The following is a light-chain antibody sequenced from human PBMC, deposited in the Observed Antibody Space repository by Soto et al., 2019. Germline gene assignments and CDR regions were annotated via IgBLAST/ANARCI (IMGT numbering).Light chain of an antibody. CDR2: FAS. CDR1: QSVSNN. V-gene: IGKV3-15*01. J-gene: IGKJ4*01. Sequence: EIVMTQSPATLSVSPGEKATLSCRASQSVSNNLAWYQQKPGQAPRLLIYFASTRATAIPARFSGSGSGTEFTLTISSLQSEDFAVYYCQQYNKWPLTFGGGTKVETK. CDR3: QQYNKWPLT.